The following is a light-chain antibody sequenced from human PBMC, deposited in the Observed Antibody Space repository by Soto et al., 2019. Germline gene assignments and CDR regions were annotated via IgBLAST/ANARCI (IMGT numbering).Light chain of an antibody. V-gene: IGKV1-5*03. Sequence: DIQMTQSPSTLSASVGDRVTITCRASQSISSWLAWYQQKPGKAPKLLIYKASSLESGVPSRFSGSGSGTEFTLTISSLQPDDFATYYCQQYNSYHTFGQGTKLLIK. CDR1: QSISSW. CDR2: KAS. J-gene: IGKJ2*01. CDR3: QQYNSYHT.